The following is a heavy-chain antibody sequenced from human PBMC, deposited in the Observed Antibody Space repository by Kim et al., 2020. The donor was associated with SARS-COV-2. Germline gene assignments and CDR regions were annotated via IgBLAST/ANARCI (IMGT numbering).Heavy chain of an antibody. Sequence: GSLRLSCAASGFTFSSYDMHWVRQATGKGLEWVSAIGTAGDTYYPGSVKGRFTISRENAKNSLYLQMNSLRAGDTAVYYCARSIAARQGGDYYYGMDVWGQGTTVTVSS. J-gene: IGHJ6*02. CDR1: GFTFSSYD. CDR3: ARSIAARQGGDYYYGMDV. D-gene: IGHD6-6*01. CDR2: IGTAGDT. V-gene: IGHV3-13*01.